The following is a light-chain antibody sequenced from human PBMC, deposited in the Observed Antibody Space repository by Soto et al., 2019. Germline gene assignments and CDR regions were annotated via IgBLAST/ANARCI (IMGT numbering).Light chain of an antibody. J-gene: IGLJ3*02. V-gene: IGLV1-40*01. CDR1: SSNIGAGYE. Sequence: QSVLTQPPSVSGAPGQRVTISCTGSSSNIGAGYEVHWYQQIPGTGPKLLIYGNSNRPSGVPDRFSGSKSGTSASLAITGLQAEDEADYYCQSYDSSLSGGVFGGGTKLTVL. CDR3: QSYDSSLSGGV. CDR2: GNS.